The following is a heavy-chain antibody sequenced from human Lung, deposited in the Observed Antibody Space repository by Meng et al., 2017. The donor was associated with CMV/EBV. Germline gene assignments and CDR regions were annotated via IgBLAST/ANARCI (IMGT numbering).Heavy chain of an antibody. J-gene: IGHJ1*01. CDR1: GDSITNHNW. V-gene: IGHV4-4*02. CDR2: IPHRGSS. CDR3: LRRSGGSV. Sequence: QVPLRQLVPASVTPAAAPSHTCAFSGDSITNHNWWAWVRPPPGKGLEWIGEIPHRGSSAYNPSLKSRVSMSIDKSKNQFSLKLTSVTAADTAVYHCLRRSGGSVWGQGTLVTVSS. D-gene: IGHD3-10*01.